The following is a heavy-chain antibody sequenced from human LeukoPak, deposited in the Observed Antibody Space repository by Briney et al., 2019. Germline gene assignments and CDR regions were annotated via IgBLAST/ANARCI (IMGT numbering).Heavy chain of an antibody. CDR2: INHSGST. V-gene: IGHV4-34*01. D-gene: IGHD3-9*01. Sequence: SETLSLTCAVYGGSFSGYYWSWIRQPPGKGLEWIGEINHSGSTNYNPSLKSRVTISVDTSKNQFSLKLSSVTAADTAVYYCARGNLRYFDSLNCFAPWAKGTLVTVSS. CDR3: ARGNLRYFDSLNCFAP. CDR1: GGSFSGYY. J-gene: IGHJ5*02.